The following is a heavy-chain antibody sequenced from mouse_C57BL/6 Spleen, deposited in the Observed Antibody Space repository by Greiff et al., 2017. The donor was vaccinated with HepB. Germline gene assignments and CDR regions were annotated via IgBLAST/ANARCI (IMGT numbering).Heavy chain of an antibody. V-gene: IGHV1-64*01. J-gene: IGHJ2*01. Sequence: VKLMESGAELVKPGASVKLSCKASGYTFTSYWMHWVKQRPGQGLEWIGMIHPNSGSTNYNEKFKSKATLTVDKSSSTAYMQLSSLTSEDSAVYYCARSGYDGYFDYWGQGTTLTVSS. D-gene: IGHD2-3*01. CDR1: GYTFTSYW. CDR3: ARSGYDGYFDY. CDR2: IHPNSGST.